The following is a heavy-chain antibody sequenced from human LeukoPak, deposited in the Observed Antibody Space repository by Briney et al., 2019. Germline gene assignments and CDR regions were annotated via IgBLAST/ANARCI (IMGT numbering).Heavy chain of an antibody. J-gene: IGHJ4*02. CDR2: IYYSGST. CDR3: ASDYGDFNFDY. V-gene: IGHV4-39*01. CDR1: GGSISSSSCY. D-gene: IGHD4-17*01. Sequence: SETLSLTCTVSGGSISSSSCYWGWIRQPPGKGLEWIGSIYYSGSTYYNPSLKSRVTISVDTSKNQFSLKLSSVTAADTAVYYCASDYGDFNFDYWGQGTLVTVSS.